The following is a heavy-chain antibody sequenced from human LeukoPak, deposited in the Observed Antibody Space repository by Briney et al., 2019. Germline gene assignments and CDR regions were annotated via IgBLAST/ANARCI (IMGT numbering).Heavy chain of an antibody. Sequence: GEALKISCKGSGYSFSTYWIGWVRQMPGKGLEWMGISYPGDSDTRYSPSFQGQVTISADKSISTAYLQWSSLKASDTAMYYCATGDSGYDFPYWGQGTLVTVSS. V-gene: IGHV5-51*01. D-gene: IGHD5-12*01. CDR2: SYPGDSDT. CDR1: GYSFSTYW. CDR3: ATGDSGYDFPY. J-gene: IGHJ4*02.